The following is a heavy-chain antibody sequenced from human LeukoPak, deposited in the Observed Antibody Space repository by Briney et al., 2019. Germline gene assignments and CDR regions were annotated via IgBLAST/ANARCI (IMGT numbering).Heavy chain of an antibody. Sequence: GASVKVSCKASGYTFTSYYMHWVRQAPGQGLEWMGRIIPIFGTANYAQKFQRRVTITTDESTSTAYMELSSLRSEDTAVYYCARPYRYCSGGSCYPDAFDIWGQGTMVTVSS. CDR2: IIPIFGTA. CDR3: ARPYRYCSGGSCYPDAFDI. V-gene: IGHV1-69*05. J-gene: IGHJ3*02. D-gene: IGHD2-15*01. CDR1: GYTFTSYY.